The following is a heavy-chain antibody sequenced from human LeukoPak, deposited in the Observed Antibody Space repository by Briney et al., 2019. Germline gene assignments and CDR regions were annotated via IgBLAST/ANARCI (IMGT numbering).Heavy chain of an antibody. CDR2: TYYRSKWYN. D-gene: IGHD2-2*01. CDR1: GDSVSSNTAS. V-gene: IGHV6-1*01. J-gene: IGHJ4*02. Sequence: SQTLSLTCAISGDSVSSNTASWNWIRQSPPRGLEWLGRTYYRSKWYNDYALSVKSRITLNPDTSKNQFSLQLNSVTPEDTAVYYCARGTLYATSWNFDYWGQGTLVTVSS. CDR3: ARGTLYATSWNFDY.